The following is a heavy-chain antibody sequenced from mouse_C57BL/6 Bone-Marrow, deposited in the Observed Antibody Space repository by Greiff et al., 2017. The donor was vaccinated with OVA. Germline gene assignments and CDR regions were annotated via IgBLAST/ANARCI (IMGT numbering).Heavy chain of an antibody. D-gene: IGHD2-5*01. Sequence: VQLQQSGAELVKPGASVKISCKASGYAFSSYWMNWVKQRPGKGLEWIGQIYPGDGDTNYNGKFKGKATLTADKSSSTAYMQLSSLTSEDSAVYFCARAYYSKGYAMDYWGQGTSVTVSS. CDR1: GYAFSSYW. V-gene: IGHV1-80*01. CDR2: IYPGDGDT. CDR3: ARAYYSKGYAMDY. J-gene: IGHJ4*01.